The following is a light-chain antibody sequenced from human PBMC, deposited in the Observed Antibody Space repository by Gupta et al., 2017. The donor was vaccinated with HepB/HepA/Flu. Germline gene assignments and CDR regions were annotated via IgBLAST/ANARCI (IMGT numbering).Light chain of an antibody. CDR2: DNN. CDR1: ASTIGYNF. J-gene: IGLJ3*02. Sequence: QSLLTQSPSVPAAPAQSVTISCSGTASTIGYNFIYWYRQLHATAPNILMIDNNRRASGIADRFSADTAASNATPHTNGLQPGEEADDYYGNSDARRSLLMFGGGTKVTVL. CDR3: GNSDARRSLLM. V-gene: IGLV1-51*01.